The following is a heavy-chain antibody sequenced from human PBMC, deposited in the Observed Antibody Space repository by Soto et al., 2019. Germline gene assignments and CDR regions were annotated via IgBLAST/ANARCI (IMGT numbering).Heavy chain of an antibody. CDR3: AGTTSHHWLYMDV. D-gene: IGHD1-7*01. CDR2: TYYRSRWYN. CDR1: GDSVSSNSAA. V-gene: IGHV6-1*01. Sequence: SQTLSLTCVISGDSVSSNSAAWNWIRLSPSRGPEWLARTYYRSRWYNDYAVSVRSRITVNPDTSKNQFSLQLTSVTPEDTAVYYCAGTTSHHWLYMDVWGKGATVTVSS. J-gene: IGHJ6*03.